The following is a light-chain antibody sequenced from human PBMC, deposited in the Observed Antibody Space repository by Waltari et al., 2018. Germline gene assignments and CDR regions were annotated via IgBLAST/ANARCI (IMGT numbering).Light chain of an antibody. CDR3: QQAKSFPLT. CDR2: ATS. Sequence: DIQMTQSPPSVPASVGDTVTITCRASQDISIWLAWFQQKPGKAPKVLIYATSNLPSGVPSRFSGSGSGTHFTLTIRGLQPEDFATYYCQQAKSFPLTFGGGTKVQIK. V-gene: IGKV1D-12*01. CDR1: QDISIW. J-gene: IGKJ4*01.